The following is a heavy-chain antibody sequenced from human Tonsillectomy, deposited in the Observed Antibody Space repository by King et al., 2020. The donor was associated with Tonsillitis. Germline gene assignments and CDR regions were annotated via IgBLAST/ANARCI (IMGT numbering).Heavy chain of an antibody. CDR3: AKGGDSGGFDY. Sequence: VQLVESGGGLVQPGGSLRLSCAASGFTFSSYPMSWVRQAPGKGLEWVSVIYSGGSSTYYADSVKGRFTISRDNSKNTLYLQMNSLRAEDTAVYYCAKGGDSGGFDYWGQGTLVTVSS. CDR2: IYSGGSST. J-gene: IGHJ4*02. V-gene: IGHV3-23*03. CDR1: GFTFSSYP. D-gene: IGHD2-21*02.